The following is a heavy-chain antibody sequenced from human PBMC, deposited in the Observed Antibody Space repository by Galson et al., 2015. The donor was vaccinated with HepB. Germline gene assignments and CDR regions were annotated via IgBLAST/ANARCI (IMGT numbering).Heavy chain of an antibody. Sequence: SVKVSCKASGYTFTGYYMHWVRQAPGQGLEWMGWINPNSGGTNYAQKFQGRVTMTRDTSISTAYMELSRLRSDDTAVYYCARDRGEVLGILPGMDVWGQGTTVTVSS. J-gene: IGHJ6*02. CDR1: GYTFTGYY. CDR3: ARDRGEVLGILPGMDV. CDR2: INPNSGGT. D-gene: IGHD7-27*01. V-gene: IGHV1-2*02.